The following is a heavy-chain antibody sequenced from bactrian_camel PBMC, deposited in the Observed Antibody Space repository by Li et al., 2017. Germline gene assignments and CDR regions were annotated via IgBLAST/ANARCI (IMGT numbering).Heavy chain of an antibody. CDR2: IYRSDGST. CDR1: EYTYRINS. D-gene: IGHD2*01. J-gene: IGHJ4*01. CDR3: ACHFTY. V-gene: IGHV3S54*01. Sequence: HVQLVESGGGSVQAGGSLRLACAASEYTYRINSMAWFRQAPEKEREAVAVIYRSDGSTYYANSVKDRFTVSRDNTKNTLYLQMNSLKSEDTARYYCACHFTYWGQGTQVTVS.